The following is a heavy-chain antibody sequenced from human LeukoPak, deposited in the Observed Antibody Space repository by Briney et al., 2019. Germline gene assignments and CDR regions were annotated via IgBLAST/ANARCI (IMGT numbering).Heavy chain of an antibody. Sequence: SETLSLTCTVSGCSISSNSYYWGWIRQPPGKGLEWIGSIYYSGSTYYNPSLKSRVTISVDTSKNQFSLKLSSVTAADTAVYYCARQRPSTYYYDSSGYSVIDYWGQGTLVTVSS. CDR2: IYYSGST. CDR3: ARQRPSTYYYDSSGYSVIDY. V-gene: IGHV4-39*01. D-gene: IGHD3-22*01. CDR1: GCSISSNSYY. J-gene: IGHJ4*02.